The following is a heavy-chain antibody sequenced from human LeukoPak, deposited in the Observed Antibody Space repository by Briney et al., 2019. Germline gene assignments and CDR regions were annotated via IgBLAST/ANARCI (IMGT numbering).Heavy chain of an antibody. CDR2: ISSSSSYI. CDR3: ARAHNWKYGSFDF. D-gene: IGHD1-7*01. V-gene: IGHV3-21*01. J-gene: IGHJ4*02. CDR1: GFTFSSYS. Sequence: GGSLRLSCAASGFTFSSYSMDWVRQAPGKGLEWVSCISSSSSYIYYADSVKGRFTISRDNAKNSLYLQMNSLRAEDTAVYYCARAHNWKYGSFDFWGQGTLVTVSS.